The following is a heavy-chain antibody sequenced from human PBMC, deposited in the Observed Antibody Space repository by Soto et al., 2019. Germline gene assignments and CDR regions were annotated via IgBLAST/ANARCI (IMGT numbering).Heavy chain of an antibody. J-gene: IGHJ6*04. CDR3: ARAPPMYYDFWSGLDV. D-gene: IGHD3-3*01. CDR2: INPSGGST. V-gene: IGHV1-46*01. CDR1: GYTFTSYY. Sequence: ASVKVSCKASGYTFTSYYMHWVRQAPGQGLEWMGIINPSGGSTSYAQKFQGRVTMTRDTSTSTVYMELSSLRSEDTAVYYCARAPPMYYDFWSGLDVWGKGTTVTVSS.